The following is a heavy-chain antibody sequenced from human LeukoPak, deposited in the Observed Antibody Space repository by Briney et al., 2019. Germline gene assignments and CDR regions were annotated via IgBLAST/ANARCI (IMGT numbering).Heavy chain of an antibody. V-gene: IGHV4-34*01. Sequence: SETLSLTCAVYGGSFSGYYWSWIRQPPGKGLKWIGEINHSGSTNYNPSLKSRVTISVDTSKNQFSLKLSSVTAADTAVYYCARERYCSSTSCSGDYYYYMDVWGKGTTVTVSS. CDR1: GGSFSGYY. CDR3: ARERYCSSTSCSGDYYYYMDV. D-gene: IGHD2-2*01. J-gene: IGHJ6*03. CDR2: INHSGST.